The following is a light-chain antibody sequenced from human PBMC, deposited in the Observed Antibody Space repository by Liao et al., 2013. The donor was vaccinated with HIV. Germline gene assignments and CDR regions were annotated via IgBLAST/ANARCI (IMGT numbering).Light chain of an antibody. CDR3: QIWDSNNDLPV. V-gene: IGLV3-21*01. CDR1: NIGSKS. Sequence: SYVLTQPPSVSVAPGKTASITCGENNIGSKSVHWYQLKPGQAPVLVIYYDTDRPTGIPERFSGSNSGNTATLTISRVEAGDEADFYCQIWDSNNDLPVFGGGTKLTVL. CDR2: YDT. J-gene: IGLJ3*02.